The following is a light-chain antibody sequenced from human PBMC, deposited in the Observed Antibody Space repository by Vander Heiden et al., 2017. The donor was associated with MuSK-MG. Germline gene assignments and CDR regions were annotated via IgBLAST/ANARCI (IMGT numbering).Light chain of an antibody. Sequence: QSVRTQPPSASGTPWQRVTIPCSGSTSNMGSNTVNWYQQLPGTAPKLLIYRNSQRPSGVPDRFSGSKSGTSASLAISGLQSEDEADYYCAAGDDSLNGPVFGGGTKLTVL. CDR3: AAGDDSLNGPV. J-gene: IGLJ2*01. CDR2: RNS. V-gene: IGLV1-44*01. CDR1: TSNMGSNT.